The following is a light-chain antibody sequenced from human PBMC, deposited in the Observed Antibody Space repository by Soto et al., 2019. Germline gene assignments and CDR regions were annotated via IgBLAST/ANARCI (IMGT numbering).Light chain of an antibody. CDR3: QEYSSF. V-gene: IGKV1-5*01. Sequence: DIHMTQSPSTLSASVGDRVTITCRASRDITRWLAWYQQKPGRAPKVLIYEASNLQSGVPSRFSGSGSVTEFTLTISSLQPDDFGTYYCQEYSSFFGGGTRVEIK. CDR2: EAS. CDR1: RDITRW. J-gene: IGKJ4*01.